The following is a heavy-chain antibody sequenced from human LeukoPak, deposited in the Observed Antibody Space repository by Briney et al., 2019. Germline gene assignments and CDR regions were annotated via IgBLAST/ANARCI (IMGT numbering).Heavy chain of an antibody. CDR1: GFTFSTYW. D-gene: IGHD4-23*01. J-gene: IGHJ3*02. CDR2: INSDGSST. Sequence: GGSLRLSCAASGFTFSTYWMHWVRQAPGKGLVWVSRINSDGSSTDYADSVKGRFTISRDNAKNTLYLQMNSLRDDDTAMYYCARDKYGGNSNAFDIWGQGTMVTVSS. CDR3: ARDKYGGNSNAFDI. V-gene: IGHV3-74*01.